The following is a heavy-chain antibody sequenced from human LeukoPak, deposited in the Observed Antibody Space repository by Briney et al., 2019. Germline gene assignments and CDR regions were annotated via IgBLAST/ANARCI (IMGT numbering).Heavy chain of an antibody. CDR3: AKDTGSGYPLGDDAFDI. V-gene: IGHV3-30*18. D-gene: IGHD5-12*01. CDR1: GFTFSSYG. Sequence: GRSLRLSCAASGFTFSSYGMHWVRQAPGKGQEWVAVIWYGGSNKYYADSVKGRFTISRDNSKNTLYLQMNSLRAEDTAVYYCAKDTGSGYPLGDDAFDIWGQGTMVTVSS. J-gene: IGHJ3*02. CDR2: IWYGGSNK.